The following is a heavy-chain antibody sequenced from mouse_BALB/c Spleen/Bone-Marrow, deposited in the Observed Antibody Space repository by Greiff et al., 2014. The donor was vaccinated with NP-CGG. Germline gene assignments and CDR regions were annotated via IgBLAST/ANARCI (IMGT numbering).Heavy chain of an antibody. CDR1: GFTFSDYY. CDR2: ISNGGSYT. V-gene: IGHV5-4*02. Sequence: EVQLQQSGGGLMKPGGSLKLSCAASGFTFSDYYMYWVRQTPEKRLEWVATISNGGSYTYYPDSVKGRFTISRDNAKNNLYLQMSSLKSEDTATYYCARDSLYYYGSSYGYFDVWGAGTTVTVSS. D-gene: IGHD1-1*01. J-gene: IGHJ1*01. CDR3: ARDSLYYYGSSYGYFDV.